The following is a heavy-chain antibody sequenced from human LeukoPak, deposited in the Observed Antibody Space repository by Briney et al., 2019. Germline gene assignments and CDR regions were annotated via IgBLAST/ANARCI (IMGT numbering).Heavy chain of an antibody. CDR2: ISYDGSNK. CDR1: GFTFSSYA. V-gene: IGHV3-30*07. Sequence: PGGSLRLSCAASGFTFSSYAMHWVRQAPGKGLEWVAVISYDGSNKYYADSVKGRFTISRDNSKNTLYLQMNSLRVEDTAVYYCAKDRSGSRCWGQGTPVTVSS. D-gene: IGHD2-15*01. CDR3: AKDRSGSRC. J-gene: IGHJ4*02.